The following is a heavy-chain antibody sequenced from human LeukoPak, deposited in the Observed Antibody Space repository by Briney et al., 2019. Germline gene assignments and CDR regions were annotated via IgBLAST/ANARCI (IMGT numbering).Heavy chain of an antibody. CDR1: GFTFGDYA. CDR2: IRSKAYGGTT. CDR3: TRLGYCSGGSCYRFVPPDY. V-gene: IGHV3-49*03. Sequence: GGSLRLSCTASGFTFGDYAMSWFRQAPGKGLEWVGFIRSKAYGGTTEYAASVKGRFTISRDDSKSIAYLQMNSLKTEDTAVYYCTRLGYCSGGSCYRFVPPDYWGQGTLVTVSS. J-gene: IGHJ4*02. D-gene: IGHD2-15*01.